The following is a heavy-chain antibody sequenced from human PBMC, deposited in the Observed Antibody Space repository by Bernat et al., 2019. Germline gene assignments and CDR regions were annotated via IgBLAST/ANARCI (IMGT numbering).Heavy chain of an antibody. V-gene: IGHV3-33*08. D-gene: IGHD6-19*01. Sequence: VQLVESGGGVVRPGGSLRLSCAASGFTFSSYGMHWVRQAPGKGLEWVAVIWYDGSNKYYADSVKGRFTISRDNSKNTLYLQMNSLRAEDTAVYYCARGGRSSSSGCLDYWGQGTLVTVSS. CDR1: GFTFSSYG. CDR2: IWYDGSNK. J-gene: IGHJ4*02. CDR3: ARGGRSSSSGCLDY.